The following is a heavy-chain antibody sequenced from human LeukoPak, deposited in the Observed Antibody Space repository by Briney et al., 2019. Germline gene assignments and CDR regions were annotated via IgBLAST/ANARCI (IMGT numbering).Heavy chain of an antibody. D-gene: IGHD2-15*01. Sequence: SETLSLTCAVYGGSLSGYYWSWIRQTPGKGLEWIGEINASGSTNYNASLKSRVTISVDTSKNQFSLKNQFPVKLTSVTAADTAIYYCARYTPRSSSGGSCYGYYYYGLDVWGKGTTVTVSS. V-gene: IGHV4-34*01. J-gene: IGHJ6*04. CDR2: INASGST. CDR1: GGSLSGYY. CDR3: ARYTPRSSSGGSCYGYYYYGLDV.